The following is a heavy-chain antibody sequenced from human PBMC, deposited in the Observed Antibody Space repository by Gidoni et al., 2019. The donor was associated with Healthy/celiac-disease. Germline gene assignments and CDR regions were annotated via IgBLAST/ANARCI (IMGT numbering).Heavy chain of an antibody. CDR1: GFISDDYA. CDR2: ISWNSGSI. J-gene: IGHJ4*02. D-gene: IGHD4-17*01. Sequence: EVQLVESGGGLVQPGRSLRLSCAASGFISDDYALHWVRHAPGKGLEWVAGISWNSGSIGYADCVKGRFTISRDNAKNSMYLQMNSLRAEDTALYYCAKDIYGDYITPDYWGQGTLVTVSS. V-gene: IGHV3-9*02. CDR3: AKDIYGDYITPDY.